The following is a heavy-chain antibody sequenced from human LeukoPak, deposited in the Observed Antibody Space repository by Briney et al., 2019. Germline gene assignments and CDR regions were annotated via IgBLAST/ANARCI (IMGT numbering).Heavy chain of an antibody. Sequence: GGSLRLSCAASGFTFSTYAMSWVRQTPGKGLEWVAAISGDNPGTYHANSVKGRFTISRDNSKNTLYLQMNSLRAEDTAVYYCAKGEYSSSWYAEYFQHWGQGTLVTVSS. J-gene: IGHJ1*01. CDR3: AKGEYSSSWYAEYFQH. CDR2: ISGDNPGT. CDR1: GFTFSTYA. D-gene: IGHD6-13*01. V-gene: IGHV3-23*01.